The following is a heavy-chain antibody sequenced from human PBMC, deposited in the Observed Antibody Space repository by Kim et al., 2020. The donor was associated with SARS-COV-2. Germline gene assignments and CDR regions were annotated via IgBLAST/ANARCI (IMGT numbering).Heavy chain of an antibody. CDR1: GGSISSSSYY. J-gene: IGHJ4*02. V-gene: IGHV4-39*07. CDR2: IYYTGST. CDR3: TRDGYYDSSGYYLIDS. D-gene: IGHD3-22*01. Sequence: SETLSLNCTVSGGSISSSSYYWGWVRQPPGKGLEWIGNIYYTGSTYYNPSLKSRVTISLDTSQNQFSLHLNSVTAADMAVYYCTRDGYYDSSGYYLIDSWGQGTLVTISS.